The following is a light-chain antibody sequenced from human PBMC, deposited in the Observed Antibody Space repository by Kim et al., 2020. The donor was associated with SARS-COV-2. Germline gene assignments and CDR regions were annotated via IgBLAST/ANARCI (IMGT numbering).Light chain of an antibody. Sequence: DIQMTQSPSTLSASVGDRVTITCRASQSISSYLAWYQQKPGKAPKLLIYDASSLETGVPSRFSGSGSETEFTLTISSLQPDDYATYYCQKYNTYPHTFGQGTKLEIK. CDR1: QSISSY. J-gene: IGKJ2*01. CDR2: DAS. CDR3: QKYNTYPHT. V-gene: IGKV1-5*01.